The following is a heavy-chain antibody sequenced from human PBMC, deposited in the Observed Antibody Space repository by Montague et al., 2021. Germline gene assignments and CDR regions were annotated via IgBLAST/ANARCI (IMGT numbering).Heavy chain of an antibody. J-gene: IGHJ3*02. CDR2: ITLNGSST. CDR1: GFSFSSNC. V-gene: IGHV3-74*03. CDR3: ASNLASAAPGAFDI. Sequence: SLRLSCAASGFSFSSNCMPWVRQAPGKGLLWVSRITLNGSSTTFADSVKGRFTTSRDNAKATQYLQMNSLRVEATAVYYCASNLASAAPGAFDIWGQGTMVTVSS. D-gene: IGHD6-13*01.